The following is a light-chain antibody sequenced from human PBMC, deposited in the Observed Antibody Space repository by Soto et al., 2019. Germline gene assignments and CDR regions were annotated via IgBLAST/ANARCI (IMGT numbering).Light chain of an antibody. CDR2: EAT. CDR1: QNIHKY. J-gene: IGKJ1*01. CDR3: QQSFVSPLT. Sequence: DIQMTQSPSSLSASVGDRVTISCRSSQNIHKYLNWYQQRPGKAPNLLGYEATSLEIGVSLKFSGSGSATDFPLTINSLQPEDFATYYCQQSFVSPLTFGQGTNIEI. V-gene: IGKV1-39*01.